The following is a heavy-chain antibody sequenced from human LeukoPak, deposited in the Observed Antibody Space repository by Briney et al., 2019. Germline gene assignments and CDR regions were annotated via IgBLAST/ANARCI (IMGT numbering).Heavy chain of an antibody. J-gene: IGHJ4*02. V-gene: IGHV3-23*01. CDR2: ISGSGGST. Sequence: GGSLRLSCAASGFTFSSYAMSWVRQAPGKGLEWVSAISGSGGSTYYADSVKGRFTISRDNSKNTLYLQMNSLRAEDTAVYYCAKDVITIFGVVIKVFDYWGQGTLVTVSS. CDR1: GFTFSSYA. D-gene: IGHD3-3*01. CDR3: AKDVITIFGVVIKVFDY.